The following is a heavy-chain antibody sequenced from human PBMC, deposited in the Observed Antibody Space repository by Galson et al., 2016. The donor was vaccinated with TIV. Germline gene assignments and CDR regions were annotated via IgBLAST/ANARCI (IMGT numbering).Heavy chain of an antibody. J-gene: IGHJ3*01. CDR1: EDTFSNHA. Sequence: SVKVSCKASEDTFSNHAISWARQAPGQGLEWMGRIVPIFRTPTYAQKFQGRVTLTADESTSTAYMELSNLRSEDTAVYYCAREMYFYDSSRKGAAFDVWGQGSMVTVSS. CDR2: IVPIFRTP. D-gene: IGHD3-22*01. CDR3: AREMYFYDSSRKGAAFDV. V-gene: IGHV1-69*13.